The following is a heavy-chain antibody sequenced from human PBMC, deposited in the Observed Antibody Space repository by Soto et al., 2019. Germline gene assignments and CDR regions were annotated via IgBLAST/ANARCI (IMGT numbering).Heavy chain of an antibody. CDR3: ARDWGGIAAAGNFDY. Sequence: QVQLVESGGGVVQPGRSLRLSCAASGFTFSSYAMHWVRQAPGKGLEWVAVISYDGSNKYYADSVKGRFTISRDNSKNTMYLQMNSLRAEDTAVYYCARDWGGIAAAGNFDYWGKGTLVTVSS. CDR2: ISYDGSNK. V-gene: IGHV3-30*14. CDR1: GFTFSSYA. D-gene: IGHD6-13*01. J-gene: IGHJ4*02.